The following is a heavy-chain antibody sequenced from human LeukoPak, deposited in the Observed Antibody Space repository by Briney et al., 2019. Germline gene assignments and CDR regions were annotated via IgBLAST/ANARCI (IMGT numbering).Heavy chain of an antibody. V-gene: IGHV4-59*11. D-gene: IGHD3-16*01. Sequence: SETLSLTCTVSGGSISGHYWSWIRQPPGKGLEWIGYSYYSRSTNYNPSLKSRVTISVDTSKNQFSLKVSSVTAADTAVYYCARHDSSGGIDWFDPWGQGTLVTVSS. CDR1: GGSISGHY. J-gene: IGHJ5*02. CDR2: SYYSRST. CDR3: ARHDSSGGIDWFDP.